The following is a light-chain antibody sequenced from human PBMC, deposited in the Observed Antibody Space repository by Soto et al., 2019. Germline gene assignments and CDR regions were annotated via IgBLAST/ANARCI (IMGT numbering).Light chain of an antibody. J-gene: IGKJ1*01. CDR1: QSLLHSNGYNY. Sequence: DIVMTQSPLSLSVTPGEPASISCRSSQSLLHSNGYNYLDWCLQKPGQSPHLLIYLGSNRASGVPDRFSGSGSGTDFTLKISRVEAEDVGVYYCMQAVQTPPTFGQGTKVDIK. V-gene: IGKV2-28*01. CDR3: MQAVQTPPT. CDR2: LGS.